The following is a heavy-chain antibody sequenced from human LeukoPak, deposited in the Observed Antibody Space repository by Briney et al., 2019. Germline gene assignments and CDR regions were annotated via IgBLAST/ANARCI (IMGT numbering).Heavy chain of an antibody. V-gene: IGHV6-1*01. J-gene: IGHJ4*02. CDR2: TYYRSKWYN. Sequence: SQTLSLTCAISGDSVSSNSAAWNWIRQSPSRGLEWLGGTYYRSKWYNDYAVSVKSRITINPDTSKNQFSLQLNSVTPEDTAVYYCAKTVFDWLLYGDYWGQGTLVTVSS. CDR1: GDSVSSNSAA. D-gene: IGHD3-9*01. CDR3: AKTVFDWLLYGDY.